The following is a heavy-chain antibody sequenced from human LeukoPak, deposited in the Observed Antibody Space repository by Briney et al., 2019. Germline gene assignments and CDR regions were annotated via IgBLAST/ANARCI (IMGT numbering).Heavy chain of an antibody. V-gene: IGHV3-48*04. CDR1: GFTFSSYA. CDR3: ARMGGDVAAAFDY. CDR2: ISSSGSTI. Sequence: GGSLRLSCAASGFTFSSYAMSWVRQAPGKGLEWVSYISSSGSTIYYADSVKGRFTISRDNAKNSLYLQMNSLRAEDTAVYYCARMGGDVAAAFDYWGQGTLVTVSS. D-gene: IGHD6-13*01. J-gene: IGHJ4*02.